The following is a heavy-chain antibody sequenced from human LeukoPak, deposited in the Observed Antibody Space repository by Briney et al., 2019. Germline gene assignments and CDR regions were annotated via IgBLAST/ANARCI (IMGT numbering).Heavy chain of an antibody. J-gene: IGHJ4*02. Sequence: PSETLSLTCTVSGGSISSSSYYWGWIRQPPGKGLEWIGSIYYSGSTYYNPSLKSRVTISVDTSKNQFSLKLSPVTAADTAVYYCARERRDGYESGAFCDYWGQGTLVTVSS. CDR3: ARERRDGYESGAFCDY. V-gene: IGHV4-39*01. CDR2: IYYSGST. D-gene: IGHD5-24*01. CDR1: GGSISSSSYY.